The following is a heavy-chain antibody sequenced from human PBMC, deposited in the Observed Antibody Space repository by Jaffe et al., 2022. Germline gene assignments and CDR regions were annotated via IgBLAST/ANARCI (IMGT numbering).Heavy chain of an antibody. CDR3: ARHTGLSGPDGPIDI. Sequence: QVQLQESGPGLVKPSETLSLTCTVSGDSINSYFWNWIRQPPGKGLEWIAYIYESGSNNDNPSLKSRVTISVDTSKNQVSLKLSSVTAADTAIYYCARHTGLSGPDGPIDIWGQGTMVTVSS. J-gene: IGHJ3*02. V-gene: IGHV4-59*01. CDR1: GDSINSYF. D-gene: IGHD3-3*01. CDR2: IYESGSN.